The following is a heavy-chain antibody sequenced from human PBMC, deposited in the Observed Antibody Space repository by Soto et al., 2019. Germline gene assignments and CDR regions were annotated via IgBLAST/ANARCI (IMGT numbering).Heavy chain of an antibody. CDR2: LSNNGLNT. CDR1: GFSFSTYT. Sequence: GGSLRLSCAASGFSFSTYTMYWVRQAPGKGLEWVAGLSNNGLNTDYADSVKGRFTISRDNSMHTLYLQMNSLRVEDTAVYFCAREWSLSVPAPGYWGQGTLVTVSS. V-gene: IGHV3-30-3*01. D-gene: IGHD3-10*01. J-gene: IGHJ4*02. CDR3: AREWSLSVPAPGY.